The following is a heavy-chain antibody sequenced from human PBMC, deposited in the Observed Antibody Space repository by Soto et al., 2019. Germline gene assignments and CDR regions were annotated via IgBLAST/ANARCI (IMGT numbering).Heavy chain of an antibody. CDR3: AKGAGSSWYYGMDV. V-gene: IGHV3-30*18. CDR1: GFTFSSYG. D-gene: IGHD6-13*01. J-gene: IGHJ6*02. CDR2: ITNDGSNK. Sequence: QVQLVESGGGVVQSGRSLRLSCAASGFTFSSYGIHWVRQAPGKGLGWVAVITNDGSNKYYADSVKGRFTISRDNSKNTLYLQMNSLRVEPPAVYYCAKGAGSSWYYGMDVWGQGTTVTVSS.